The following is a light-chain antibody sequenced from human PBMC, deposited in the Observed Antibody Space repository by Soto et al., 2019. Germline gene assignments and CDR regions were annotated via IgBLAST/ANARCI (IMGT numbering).Light chain of an antibody. CDR3: QQYDSPMYT. J-gene: IGKJ2*01. CDR2: GTS. Sequence: ETGLTQSPGTLSLSPGERATLSCRPSQSVSSSYLAWYQQKPGQAPRLLIYGTSNRATGIPDRFSGSGSGTDFTLTISRLEPEDFAVYYGQQYDSPMYTFGQGTKLEIK. V-gene: IGKV3-20*01. CDR1: QSVSSSY.